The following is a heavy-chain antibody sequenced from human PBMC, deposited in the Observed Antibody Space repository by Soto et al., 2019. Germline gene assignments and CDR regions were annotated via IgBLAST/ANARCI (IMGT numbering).Heavy chain of an antibody. CDR2: TYYSGNT. Sequence: QVQLQESGPGLIEPSQTLTLTCTVSGGSISSGGYYWNWIRQHPGKGLEWIGYTYYSGNTYYNPSLTSRVTISADTSKSQFALKLSSVTAADTAVCYCGRLSSSVWPIEYWGQGTLVTVSS. V-gene: IGHV4-31*03. CDR3: GRLSSSVWPIEY. D-gene: IGHD6-19*01. J-gene: IGHJ4*02. CDR1: GGSISSGGYY.